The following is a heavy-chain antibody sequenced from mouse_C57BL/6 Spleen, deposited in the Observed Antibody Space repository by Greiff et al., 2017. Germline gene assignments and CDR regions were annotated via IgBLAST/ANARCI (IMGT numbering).Heavy chain of an antibody. CDR2: FYPGSGSI. CDR1: GYTFTEYS. Sequence: VQLQQPGAELVKPGASVKLSCKASGYTFTEYSIHWVKQRTGQGLEWIGWFYPGSGSIKYNEKFKDKATLTADNSSSTAYMELSRLTSEDSAVYYCARDEGSNGSAMDYWGQGTSVTVSS. D-gene: IGHD2-5*01. CDR3: ARDEGSNGSAMDY. V-gene: IGHV1-62-2*01. J-gene: IGHJ4*01.